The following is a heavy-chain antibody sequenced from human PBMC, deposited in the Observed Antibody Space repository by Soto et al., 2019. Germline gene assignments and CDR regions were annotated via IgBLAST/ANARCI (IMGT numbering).Heavy chain of an antibody. J-gene: IGHJ4*02. Sequence: PGGSLRLSCAASGFTCSISVMSWVRQAQGKGLEWVSAISGSGGSTYYADSVKGRFTISRDNSKNTLYLQMNSLRAEDTAVYYCAKDFGGYYPQDYFDYWGQGTLVTVSS. CDR3: AKDFGGYYPQDYFDY. V-gene: IGHV3-23*01. CDR1: GFTCSISV. D-gene: IGHD3-3*01. CDR2: ISGSGGST.